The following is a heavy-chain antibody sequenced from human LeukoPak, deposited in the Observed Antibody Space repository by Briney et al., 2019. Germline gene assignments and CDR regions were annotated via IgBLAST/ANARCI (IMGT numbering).Heavy chain of an antibody. Sequence: GGSLRLSCAASGFTLSSYSMNWVRQAPGKGLEWVSSIISSSNYIYYADSVKGRFTISRDNAKNLLYLQRNSLRAEDTAVYYCASLYGTYFDYWGQGTLVTVSS. CDR2: IISSSNYI. CDR3: ASLYGTYFDY. V-gene: IGHV3-21*01. J-gene: IGHJ4*02. CDR1: GFTLSSYS. D-gene: IGHD3-10*01.